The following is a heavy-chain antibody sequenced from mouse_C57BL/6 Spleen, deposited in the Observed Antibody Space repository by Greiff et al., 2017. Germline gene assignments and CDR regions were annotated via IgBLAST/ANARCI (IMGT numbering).Heavy chain of an antibody. V-gene: IGHV1-18*01. CDR1: GYTFTDYN. CDR3: ARFAITTVPAGGMDY. Sequence: EVQLQQSGPELVKPGASVKIPCKASGYTFTDYNMDWVKQSHGKSLEWIGDINPNNGGTIYNQKFKGKATLTVDKSSSTAYMELRSLTSEDTSVYYCARFAITTVPAGGMDYWGQGTSVTVSS. D-gene: IGHD1-1*01. CDR2: INPNNGGT. J-gene: IGHJ4*01.